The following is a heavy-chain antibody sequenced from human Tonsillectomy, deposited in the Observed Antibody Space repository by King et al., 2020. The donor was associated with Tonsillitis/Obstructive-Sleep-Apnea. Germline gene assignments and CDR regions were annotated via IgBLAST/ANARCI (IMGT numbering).Heavy chain of an antibody. CDR1: GGSISSYY. Sequence: SGGSISSYYWSWIRQPPGKGLEWIGYIYYSGSTNYNPSLKSRVTISVDTSKNQFSLKLSSVTAADTAVYYWARQPPPLDYYYYMDVWGKGTTVTVSS. CDR2: IYYSGST. V-gene: IGHV4-59*08. J-gene: IGHJ6*03. CDR3: ARQPPPLDYYYYMDV.